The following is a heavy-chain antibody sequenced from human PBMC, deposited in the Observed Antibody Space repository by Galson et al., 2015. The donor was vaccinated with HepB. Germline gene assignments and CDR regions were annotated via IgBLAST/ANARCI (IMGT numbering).Heavy chain of an antibody. D-gene: IGHD3-10*01. V-gene: IGHV3-15*01. CDR2: IKSKTDGGTT. Sequence: SLRLSCAASGFTFSNAWMSWVRQAPGKGLEWVGRIKSKTDGGTTDYAAPVKGSFTISRDDSKNTLYLQMNSLKTEDTAVYYCTTVRPMVGVGDYWGQGTLVTVSS. CDR3: TTVRPMVGVGDY. J-gene: IGHJ4*02. CDR1: GFTFSNAW.